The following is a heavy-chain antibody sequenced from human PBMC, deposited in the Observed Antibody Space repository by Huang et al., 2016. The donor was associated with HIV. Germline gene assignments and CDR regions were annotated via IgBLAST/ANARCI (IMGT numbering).Heavy chain of an antibody. V-gene: IGHV5-51*03. D-gene: IGHD5-18*01. CDR2: FFPGNAST. J-gene: IGHJ4*02. Sequence: EVQLVQSGVEVKKPGESLTISCKGSGFSFTSYWIGWVRQMPGKGRGGMGIFFPGNASTVYMPAFQGQVTISADKYTRTAYLQWSSLKASDSAIYYCAIHDSNDFTFDDWGQGTLVAVSS. CDR3: AIHDSNDFTFDD. CDR1: GFSFTSYW.